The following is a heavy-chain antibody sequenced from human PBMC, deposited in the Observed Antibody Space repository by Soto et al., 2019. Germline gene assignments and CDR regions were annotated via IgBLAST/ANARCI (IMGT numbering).Heavy chain of an antibody. CDR3: ARQGGSSSWYGSAFDY. CDR2: IYYSGST. J-gene: IGHJ4*02. Sequence: SETLSLTCTVSGGSISSSSYYWGWIRQPPGKGLEWIGSIYYSGSTYYNPSLKSRVTISVDTSKNQFSLKLSSVTAADTAVYYCARQGGSSSWYGSAFDYWGQGTLVTVSS. D-gene: IGHD6-13*01. V-gene: IGHV4-39*01. CDR1: GGSISSSSYY.